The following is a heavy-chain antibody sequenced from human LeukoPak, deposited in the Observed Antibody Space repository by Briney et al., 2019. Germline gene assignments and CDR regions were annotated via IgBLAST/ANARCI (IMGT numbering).Heavy chain of an antibody. J-gene: IGHJ4*02. CDR2: ISYDGSNK. D-gene: IGHD3-10*01. CDR1: GFTFSSYA. Sequence: PGGSLRLSCAASGFTFSSYAMHWVRQAPGKGLEWVAVISYDGSNKYYADSVKGRFTISRDNSKNTLYLQMNSLRAEDTAVYYCARPPPRSGSYSHFDYWGQGTLVTVSS. V-gene: IGHV3-30-3*01. CDR3: ARPPPRSGSYSHFDY.